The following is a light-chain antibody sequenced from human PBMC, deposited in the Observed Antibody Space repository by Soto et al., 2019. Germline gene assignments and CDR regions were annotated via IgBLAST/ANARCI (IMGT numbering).Light chain of an antibody. V-gene: IGKV4-1*01. CDR2: WTS. CDR1: QSVLYSSNNKNC. Sequence: DIVMTQSPDSLAVSLGERATINCKSSQSVLYSSNNKNCLAWYQQKPGQPPKLLIYWTSTRESGVPDRFSGSGSGTDFTLTISSLQAEDVALYYCQQYFISPPTFGQGTKVDI. CDR3: QQYFISPPT. J-gene: IGKJ1*01.